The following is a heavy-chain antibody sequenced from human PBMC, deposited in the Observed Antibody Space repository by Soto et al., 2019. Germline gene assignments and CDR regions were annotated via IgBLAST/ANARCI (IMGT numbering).Heavy chain of an antibody. D-gene: IGHD2-15*01. V-gene: IGHV3-23*01. Sequence: PGGSLRLSCAASGFIFSNYGTSWVRQAPGRGLEWVSSISSRSGNTYYADSVKGRFTISRDNSKNTLYLQMNSLRAEDTAVYYCAKGGPQVFNNWGQGTLVTVS. CDR2: ISSRSGNT. J-gene: IGHJ4*02. CDR1: GFIFSNYG. CDR3: AKGGPQVFNN.